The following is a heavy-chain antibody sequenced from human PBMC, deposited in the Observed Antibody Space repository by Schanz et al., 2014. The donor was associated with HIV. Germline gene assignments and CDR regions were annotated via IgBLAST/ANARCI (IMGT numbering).Heavy chain of an antibody. CDR1: GFTFDDYA. D-gene: IGHD2-15*01. J-gene: IGHJ4*02. Sequence: EAHLVESGGGLVQPGRSLRLSCAATGFTFDDYAMHWVRQAPGKGLEWVSGISWNRGKIGYADSVKGRFTISRDNAKNSLYLQMNSLRAEDTAVYYCARGGIWEWDQPDFDYWGQGTLVTVSS. V-gene: IGHV3-9*01. CDR3: ARGGIWEWDQPDFDY. CDR2: ISWNRGKI.